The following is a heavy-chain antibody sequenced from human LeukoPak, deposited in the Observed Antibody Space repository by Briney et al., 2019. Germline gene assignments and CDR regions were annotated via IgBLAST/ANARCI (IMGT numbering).Heavy chain of an antibody. J-gene: IGHJ5*02. CDR2: IYYSGST. Sequence: SQTLSLTCTVSGGSISSGDYYWSWIRQPPGKGLEWIGYIYYSGSTYYNPSLKSRVTISVDTSKNQFSLKLSSVTAADTAVHYCARDQGDSSGSGFDPWGQGTLVTVSS. V-gene: IGHV4-30-4*08. D-gene: IGHD6-19*01. CDR1: GGSISSGDYY. CDR3: ARDQGDSSGSGFDP.